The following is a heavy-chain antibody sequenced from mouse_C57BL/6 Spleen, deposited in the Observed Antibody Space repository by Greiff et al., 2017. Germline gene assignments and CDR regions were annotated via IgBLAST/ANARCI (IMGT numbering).Heavy chain of an antibody. V-gene: IGHV5-17*01. D-gene: IGHD2-4*01. J-gene: IGHJ3*01. CDR3: ATNYDYDVGWFAY. CDR1: GFTFSDYG. CDR2: ISSGSSTI. Sequence: DVHLVESGGGLVKPGGSLKLSCAASGFTFSDYGMHWVRQAPEKGLEWVAYISSGSSTIYYADTVKGRFTISRDNAKNTLFLQMTSLRSEDTAMYYCATNYDYDVGWFAYWGQGTLVTVSA.